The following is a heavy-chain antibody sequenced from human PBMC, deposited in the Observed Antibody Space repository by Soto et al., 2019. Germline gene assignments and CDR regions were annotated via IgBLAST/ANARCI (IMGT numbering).Heavy chain of an antibody. V-gene: IGHV1-8*01. Sequence: QVQLVQAGAEVKKPGASMRVSCKTSGYAFTNYDIPLVRQSTGQGVEWIGWMSPNSGRTGFAQRSQDRVNMTSNPSISTAYLHVASLTSEDTAVYYCASGLDFCSGYSKPASWGLGTLVTVSS. J-gene: IGHJ5*02. D-gene: IGHD3-3*01. CDR1: GYAFTNYD. CDR3: ASGLDFCSGYSKPAS. CDR2: MSPNSGRT.